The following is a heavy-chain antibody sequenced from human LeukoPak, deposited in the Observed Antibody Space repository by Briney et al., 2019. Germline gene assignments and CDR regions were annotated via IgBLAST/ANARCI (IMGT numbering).Heavy chain of an antibody. V-gene: IGHV4-34*01. D-gene: IGHD1-14*01. CDR3: ARGGGSASYRRHAFDI. CDR2: INHSGST. J-gene: IGHJ3*02. Sequence: PETLSLTCAVYGGSFSGYYWSWIRQPPGKGLEWIGEINHSGSTNYNPSLKSRVTISVDTSKNQFSLKLSSVTAADTAVYYCARGGGSASYRRHAFDIWGQGTMVTVSS. CDR1: GGSFSGYY.